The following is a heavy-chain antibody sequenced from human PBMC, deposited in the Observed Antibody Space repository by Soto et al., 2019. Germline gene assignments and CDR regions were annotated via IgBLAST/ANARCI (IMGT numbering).Heavy chain of an antibody. D-gene: IGHD2-8*01. J-gene: IGHJ4*02. V-gene: IGHV1-69*13. CDR3: ATVSNGVCYTCRYFDY. Sequence: ASVKVSCKASGGTFSSYAISWVRQAPGQGLEWMGGIIPIFGTANYAQKFQGRVTITADESTSTAYMELSSLRSEDTAVYYCATVSNGVCYTCRYFDYWGQGTLVTVSS. CDR2: IIPIFGTA. CDR1: GGTFSSYA.